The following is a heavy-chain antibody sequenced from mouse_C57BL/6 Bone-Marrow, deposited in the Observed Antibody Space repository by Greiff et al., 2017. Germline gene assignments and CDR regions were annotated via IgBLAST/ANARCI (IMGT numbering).Heavy chain of an antibody. D-gene: IGHD3-2*02. Sequence: QVQLKQPGAELVMPGASVKLSCKASGYTFTSYWMHWVKQRPGQGLEWIGEIDPSDSYTNYNQKFKGKSTLTVDKSSSTAYMQLSSLTSEDSAVYYCARERDSSGYVKAMDYWGQGTSVTVSS. V-gene: IGHV1-69*01. J-gene: IGHJ4*01. CDR1: GYTFTSYW. CDR3: ARERDSSGYVKAMDY. CDR2: IDPSDSYT.